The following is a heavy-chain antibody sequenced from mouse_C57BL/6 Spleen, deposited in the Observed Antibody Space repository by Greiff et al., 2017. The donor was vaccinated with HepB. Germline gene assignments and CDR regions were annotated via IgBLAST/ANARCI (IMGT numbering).Heavy chain of an antibody. CDR3: ARRGYYVFDY. CDR2: IYPGSGST. Sequence: QVQLKESGAELVKPGASVKMSCKASGYTFTSYWITWVKQRPGQGLEWIGDIYPGSGSTNYNEKFKSKATLTVDTSSSTAYMQLSSLTSEDSAVYYCARRGYYVFDYWGQGTTLTVSS. CDR1: GYTFTSYW. D-gene: IGHD2-3*01. J-gene: IGHJ2*01. V-gene: IGHV1-55*01.